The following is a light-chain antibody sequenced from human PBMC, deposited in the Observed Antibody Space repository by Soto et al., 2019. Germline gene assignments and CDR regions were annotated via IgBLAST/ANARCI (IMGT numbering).Light chain of an antibody. J-gene: IGKJ3*01. CDR2: GVS. CDR3: QQFGTSSLVT. Sequence: VLAQSPGTLSLSPGERATLSCRAIQSVSSSYLAWYQQKPGQAPRLLISGVSSRATGIPDRFSGSGSGTDFILTISRVEPEDFAVYYCQQFGTSSLVTFGPGTKVDIK. CDR1: QSVSSSY. V-gene: IGKV3-20*01.